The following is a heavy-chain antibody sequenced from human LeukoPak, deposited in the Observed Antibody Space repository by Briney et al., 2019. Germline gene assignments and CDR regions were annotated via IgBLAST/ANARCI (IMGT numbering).Heavy chain of an antibody. CDR3: ARGYCTNAVCSLGPTQA. D-gene: IGHD2-8*01. Sequence: TSETLSLTCTVSGGSISSYYWSWIRQPAGKGLEWIGRIYTSGSTNYNPSLKSRVTMSVDTSKNQFSLKLSSVTAADTAVYYCARGYCTNAVCSLGPTQAWGQGTLVTVSS. CDR1: GGSISSYY. J-gene: IGHJ4*02. V-gene: IGHV4-4*07. CDR2: IYTSGST.